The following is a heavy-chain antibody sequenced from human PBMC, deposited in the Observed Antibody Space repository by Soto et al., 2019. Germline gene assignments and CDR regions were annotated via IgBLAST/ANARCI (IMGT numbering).Heavy chain of an antibody. CDR3: XXXXRWAFDF. J-gene: IGHJ3*01. D-gene: IGHD2-15*01. CDR1: GFTFSNYA. CDR2: ISIGSGSI. V-gene: IGHV3-48*01. Sequence: EVHLVESGGGLVQPGGSLRVSCAASGFTFSNYAMNWVRQAPGKGLEWVSYISIGSGSIFYADSVKGRFTISRDDAKXXXXXXXXXXXXXXXXXXXXXXXXRWAFDFWGQGTMVTVSS.